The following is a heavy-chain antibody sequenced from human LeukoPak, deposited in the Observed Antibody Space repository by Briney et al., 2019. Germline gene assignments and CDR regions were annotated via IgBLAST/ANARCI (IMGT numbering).Heavy chain of an antibody. CDR2: IKQDGSEK. CDR1: GFTVSSNY. D-gene: IGHD6-13*01. V-gene: IGHV3-7*04. CDR3: AREDSLYSSSWYTPGWFDP. Sequence: GGSLRLSCAASGFTVSSNYMSWVRQAPGKGLEWVANIKQDGSEKYYVDSVKGRFTISRDNAKNSLYLQMNSLRAEDTAVYYCAREDSLYSSSWYTPGWFDPWGQGTLVTVSS. J-gene: IGHJ5*02.